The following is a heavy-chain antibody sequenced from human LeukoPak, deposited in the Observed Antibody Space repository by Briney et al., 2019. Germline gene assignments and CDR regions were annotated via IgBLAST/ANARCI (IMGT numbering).Heavy chain of an antibody. D-gene: IGHD2-2*01. V-gene: IGHV1-18*01. CDR2: ISAHNGNT. Sequence: ASVKVSCKASGYTFTSYGISWVRQAPGQGLEWMGWISAHNGNTNYAQKLQGRVTMTTDTSTSTAYMELRSLRSDDTAVYYCARTIVVVPAANRGWFDPWGQGTLVTVSS. J-gene: IGHJ5*02. CDR3: ARTIVVVPAANRGWFDP. CDR1: GYTFTSYG.